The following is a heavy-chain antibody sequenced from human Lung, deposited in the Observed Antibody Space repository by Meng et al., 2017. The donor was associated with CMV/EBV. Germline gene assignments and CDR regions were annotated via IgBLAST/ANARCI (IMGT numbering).Heavy chain of an antibody. J-gene: IGHJ5*02. CDR1: DGAITNRNYF. CDR2: IYYTGLT. CDR3: AGEHTTSGPPYNWFDP. V-gene: IGHV4-39*07. Sequence: QLPLKESGPALGKTSETLSLTCSVSDGAITNRNYFWDWIRQPPGKGLEWIGSIYYTGLTYKNPSLKSRVTISVDTSKNQFSLTLTSVTAADTAVYYCAGEHTTSGPPYNWFDPWGQGTLVTVSS. D-gene: IGHD2/OR15-2a*01.